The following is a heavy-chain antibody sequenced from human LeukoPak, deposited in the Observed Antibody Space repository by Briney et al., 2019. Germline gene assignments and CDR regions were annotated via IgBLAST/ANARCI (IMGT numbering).Heavy chain of an antibody. J-gene: IGHJ1*01. V-gene: IGHV3-30*04. CDR1: GFTFSSYA. CDR3: ARGGAAAAHLGIEYFQH. CDR2: ISYDGSNK. D-gene: IGHD6-13*01. Sequence: PGGSLRLSCAASGFTFSSYAMHWARQAPGKGLEWVAVISYDGSNKYYADSVKGRFTISRDNSKNTLYLQMNSLRAEDTAVYYCARGGAAAAHLGIEYFQHWGQGTLVTVSS.